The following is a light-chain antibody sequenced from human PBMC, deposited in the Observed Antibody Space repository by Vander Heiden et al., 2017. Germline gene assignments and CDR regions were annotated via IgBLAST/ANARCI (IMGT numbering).Light chain of an antibody. CDR2: DAT. Sequence: DIQMTQSPSTLSASVGDRVSIPCRASQSISRYLAWYQQKPGKAPKLLIYDATSLEGGVPSMLSGSGSGTEFTLTISSLQPEDFATYYCQQYNAYPYTLGQGTKLEIK. J-gene: IGKJ2*01. V-gene: IGKV1-5*01. CDR3: QQYNAYPYT. CDR1: QSISRY.